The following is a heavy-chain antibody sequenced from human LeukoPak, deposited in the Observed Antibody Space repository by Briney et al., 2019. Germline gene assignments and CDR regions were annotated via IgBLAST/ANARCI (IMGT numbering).Heavy chain of an antibody. Sequence: ASVKVSCEASGGTFSSYAISWVRQAPGQGLEWMGGIIPIFGTANYAQKFQGRVTITADESTSTAYMELSSLRSEDTAVYYCARDNEDCSSTSCYAGPVLDYWGQGTLVTVSS. CDR1: GGTFSSYA. D-gene: IGHD2-2*01. CDR2: IIPIFGTA. CDR3: ARDNEDCSSTSCYAGPVLDY. V-gene: IGHV1-69*13. J-gene: IGHJ4*02.